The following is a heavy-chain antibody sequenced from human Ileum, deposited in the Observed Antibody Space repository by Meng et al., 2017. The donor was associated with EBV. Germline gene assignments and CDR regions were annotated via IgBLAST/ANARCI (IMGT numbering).Heavy chain of an antibody. D-gene: IGHD3-3*01. V-gene: IGHV4-39*01. J-gene: IGHJ4*02. Sequence: QRQLHESGPGLVKPSETLSLTCAVSGDSISSRNDWWGWIRQPPGKGLEWVGTIYYSGSTFYNPSLKSRVTISLDTSKNQFSLKVSSVTAADTAVYYCARRYYGVPFDNWGQGTLVTVSS. CDR2: IYYSGST. CDR3: ARRYYGVPFDN. CDR1: GDSISSRNDW.